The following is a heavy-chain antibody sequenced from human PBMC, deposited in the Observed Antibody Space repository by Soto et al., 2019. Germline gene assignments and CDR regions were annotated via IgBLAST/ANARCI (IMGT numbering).Heavy chain of an antibody. V-gene: IGHV3-33*01. CDR3: ARDGDITGTSYYYYGMDV. CDR2: IWYDGSNK. D-gene: IGHD1-20*01. CDR1: GFTFSSYG. J-gene: IGHJ6*02. Sequence: QVQLVESGGGVVQPGRSLRLSCAASGFTFSSYGMHWVRQAPGKGLEWVAVIWYDGSNKYYADSVKGRFTISRDNSKNTLYLQMNSLRAEDTAVYYCARDGDITGTSYYYYGMDVWGQGTTVTVSS.